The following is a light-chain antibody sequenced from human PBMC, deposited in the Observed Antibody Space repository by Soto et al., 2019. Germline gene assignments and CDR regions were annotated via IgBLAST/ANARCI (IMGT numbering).Light chain of an antibody. V-gene: IGLV2-14*01. CDR2: DVH. CDR3: SSYRSPIPVV. Sequence: QSALTQPASVSGSPGQSITISCTGTSSDVGGSNYVSWYQQHPGKAPKLMIYDVHNRPSGISNRFSGSKSGNTASLTISGLQAEDEADFYCSSYRSPIPVVFGGGTNLTVL. CDR1: SSDVGGSNY. J-gene: IGLJ2*01.